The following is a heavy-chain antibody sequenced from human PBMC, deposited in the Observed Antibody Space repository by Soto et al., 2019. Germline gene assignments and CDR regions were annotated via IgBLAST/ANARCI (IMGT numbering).Heavy chain of an antibody. D-gene: IGHD3-16*01. J-gene: IGHJ4*02. CDR2: VSASGLNT. CDR1: GFTFSTYA. CDR3: AKARPRGTCGCGFDY. Sequence: EVQLLESGGKLVQPGGSLTLSCAASGFTFSTYAMAWVRQAPGKGLEWVSGVSASGLNTDYADPVKGRFYISRDNSKNPVSLHMHSLRAEATALCYCAKARPRGTCGCGFDYWGQGTPVTVSS. V-gene: IGHV3-23*01.